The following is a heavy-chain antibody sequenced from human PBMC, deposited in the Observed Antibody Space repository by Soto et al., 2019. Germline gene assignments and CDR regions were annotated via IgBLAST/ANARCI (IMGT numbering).Heavy chain of an antibody. CDR1: GFSFGDYA. CDR2: IRSKTYGGTT. V-gene: IGHV3-49*03. J-gene: IGHJ4*02. D-gene: IGHD6-19*01. CDR3: CRGSGWYGGGFDY. Sequence: GGSLRLSCTASGFSFGDYAMGWFRQAPGKGLEWVGFIRSKTYGGTTEYAASVKGRFTISRDDSTSIAYLQMNSLKTEDTAVYYCCRGSGWYGGGFDYWGQGTLVTVSS.